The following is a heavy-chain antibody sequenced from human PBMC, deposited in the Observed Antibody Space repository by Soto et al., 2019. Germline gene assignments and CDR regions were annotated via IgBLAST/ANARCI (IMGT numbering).Heavy chain of an antibody. D-gene: IGHD1-7*01. CDR2: IHYSGST. Sequence: QVQLQESGPGLVKPSQTLSLTCTVSGCSISSGGYYWNWIRQHPGKGLEWIGYIHYSGSTYYSPSLKSRITISVDTSKNQFSLKLSAVTAADTGVYYCARKEVGANYLDIWGQGTMVIVSS. V-gene: IGHV4-31*03. J-gene: IGHJ3*02. CDR3: ARKEVGANYLDI. CDR1: GCSISSGGYY.